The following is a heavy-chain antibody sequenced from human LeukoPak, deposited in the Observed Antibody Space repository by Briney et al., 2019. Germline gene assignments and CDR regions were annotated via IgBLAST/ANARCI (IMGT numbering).Heavy chain of an antibody. J-gene: IGHJ5*02. CDR3: GGDGRWFDP. Sequence: GGSLRLSCAASGFTFSNAWMTWVRQAPGRRLEWVGRIKSKTDGGTIDYAAPVKGRFTISRDDSKNALYLQMNSLKTEDTAVYYCGGDGRWFDPWGQGILVTVSS. D-gene: IGHD2-21*02. CDR2: IKSKTDGGTI. V-gene: IGHV3-15*01. CDR1: GFTFSNAW.